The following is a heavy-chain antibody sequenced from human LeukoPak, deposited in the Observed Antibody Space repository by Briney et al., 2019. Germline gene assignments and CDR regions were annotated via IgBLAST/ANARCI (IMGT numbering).Heavy chain of an antibody. CDR1: GFTFDDYA. D-gene: IGHD3-10*02. Sequence: PGRSLRLSCAASGFTFDDYAMHWVRQAPGKGLEWVSGISWNSGSIGYADSVKGRFTISRDNAKNSLYLQMNSLRAEDMALYYCAKDIGDGSGRMFGADYWGQGTLVTVSS. CDR2: ISWNSGSI. J-gene: IGHJ4*02. V-gene: IGHV3-9*03. CDR3: AKDIGDGSGRMFGADY.